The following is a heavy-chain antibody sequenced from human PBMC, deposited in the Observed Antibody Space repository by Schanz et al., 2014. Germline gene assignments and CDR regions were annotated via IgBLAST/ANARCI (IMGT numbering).Heavy chain of an antibody. Sequence: QAQLVESGGGVVQPGRSLRLSCVASGFTFISYDIHWVRQAPGKGLEWVAVIRYDGRNKNFVESVKGRFTISRDNSNNTVDLQRNTLRAEDTAVYYCAREDCSATSCCVRYWGQGTLVTVSS. CDR2: IRYDGRNK. V-gene: IGHV3-33*01. J-gene: IGHJ4*02. D-gene: IGHD2-21*01. CDR3: AREDCSATSCCVRY. CDR1: GFTFISYD.